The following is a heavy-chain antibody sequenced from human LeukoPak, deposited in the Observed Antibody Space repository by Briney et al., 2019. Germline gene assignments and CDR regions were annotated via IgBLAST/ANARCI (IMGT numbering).Heavy chain of an antibody. CDR1: GGSFSGYY. J-gene: IGHJ3*02. V-gene: IGHV4-34*01. CDR2: INHSGST. Sequence: SETLSLTCAVYGGSFSGYYSSGPRQPPGKGLEWIGEINHSGSTNYNPSLKSQVTISVDTSKNKFSLQLTSVTAPGTAVYYCARGLYGGNSGASDIWGQGTMVSVSS. CDR3: ARGLYGGNSGASDI. D-gene: IGHD4-23*01.